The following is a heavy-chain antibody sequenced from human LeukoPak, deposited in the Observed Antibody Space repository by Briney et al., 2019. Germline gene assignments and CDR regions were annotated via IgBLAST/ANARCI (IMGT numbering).Heavy chain of an antibody. D-gene: IGHD3-16*01. CDR3: ATYTHWVAGDV. V-gene: IGHV3-7*01. Sequence: GGSVRLSCAASGFSFSSYALSWVRQAPGKGLEWVANMNQDGGEKDYVDSVKGRFTISRDNARNLLYLQMSSLRAEDTAVYYCATYTHWVAGDVWGQGTTVTVSS. CDR2: MNQDGGEK. J-gene: IGHJ6*02. CDR1: GFSFSSYA.